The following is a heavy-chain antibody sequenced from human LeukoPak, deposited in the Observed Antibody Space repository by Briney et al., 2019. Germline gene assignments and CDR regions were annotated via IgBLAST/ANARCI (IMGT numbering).Heavy chain of an antibody. CDR1: GYSFTSYW. CDR2: IYPGDSDT. V-gene: IGHV5-51*01. CDR3: ASSGYCSGGSCYSDAFDI. D-gene: IGHD2-15*01. Sequence: GESLKISCKGSGYSFTSYWIGWGRQMPGKGLEWMGIIYPGDSDTRYSPSFQGQVTISADKSISTAYLQWSSLKASDTAMYYCASSGYCSGGSCYSDAFDIWGQGTMVTVSS. J-gene: IGHJ3*02.